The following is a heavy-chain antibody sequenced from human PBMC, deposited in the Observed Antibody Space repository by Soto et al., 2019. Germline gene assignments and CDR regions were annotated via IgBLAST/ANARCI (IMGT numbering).Heavy chain of an antibody. V-gene: IGHV1-69*13. Sequence: GASVKVSCKASGGTFSSYAISWVRQAPGQGLEWMGGIIPIFGTANYAQKFQGRVTITADESTSTAYMELSSLRSEDTAMYYCARDPSQLRYFDWPLDYWGQGTLVTVSS. CDR1: GGTFSSYA. D-gene: IGHD3-9*01. J-gene: IGHJ4*02. CDR2: IIPIFGTA. CDR3: ARDPSQLRYFDWPLDY.